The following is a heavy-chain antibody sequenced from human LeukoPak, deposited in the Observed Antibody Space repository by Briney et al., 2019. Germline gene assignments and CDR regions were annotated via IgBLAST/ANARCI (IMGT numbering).Heavy chain of an antibody. D-gene: IGHD3/OR15-3a*01. V-gene: IGHV4-34*01. Sequence: SETLSLTCAVYGGSFSGYYWSWIRQPPGKGLEWIGEINHSGCTNYNPSLKSRVTISVDTSKNQFSLKLSSVTAADTAVYYCARGRTGYPPIGYFDYWGQGTLVTVSS. CDR3: ARGRTGYPPIGYFDY. J-gene: IGHJ4*02. CDR2: INHSGCT. CDR1: GGSFSGYY.